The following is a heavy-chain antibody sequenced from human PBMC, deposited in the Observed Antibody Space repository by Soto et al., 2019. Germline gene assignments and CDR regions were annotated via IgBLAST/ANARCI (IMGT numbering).Heavy chain of an antibody. V-gene: IGHV4-30-4*01. CDR2: IYYSGST. CDR3: ARAIGGKAFDY. Sequence: TLSLPCTVYGGSISSGDYYWSWIRQPPGKGLEWIGYIYYSGSTYYNPSLKSRVTISVDTSKSQFSLKLSSVTAADTAVYYCARAIGGKAFDYWGQGTLVTVSS. CDR1: GGSISSGDYY. D-gene: IGHD2-15*01. J-gene: IGHJ4*02.